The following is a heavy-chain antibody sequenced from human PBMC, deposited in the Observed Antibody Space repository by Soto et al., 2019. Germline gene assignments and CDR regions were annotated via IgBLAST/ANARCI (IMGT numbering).Heavy chain of an antibody. CDR2: IYYSGST. CDR1: GGSISSSSYY. J-gene: IGHJ3*02. D-gene: IGHD5-12*01. Sequence: SETLSLTCTVSGGSISSSSYYWGWIRQPPGKGLEWIGSIYYSGSTYYNPSLKSRVTISVDTSKNQFSLKLSSVTAADTAVYYCARQVRDGYNDAFDIWGQGTMVTVSS. CDR3: ARQVRDGYNDAFDI. V-gene: IGHV4-39*01.